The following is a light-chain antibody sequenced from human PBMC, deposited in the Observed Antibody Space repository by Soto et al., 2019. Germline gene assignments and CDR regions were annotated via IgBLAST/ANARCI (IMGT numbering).Light chain of an antibody. CDR3: QKYNSAPLT. CDR2: AAS. Sequence: EIQMTQSPSSLSASVXXXVAITCRASLDVRNYVAWYQQEPGKAPKLLIYAASTLPSGVPSRFSGSGSGTDFTLTISSLQPEDVAAYYCQKYNSAPLTFGGGTKVEIK. V-gene: IGKV1-27*01. CDR1: LDVRNY. J-gene: IGKJ4*01.